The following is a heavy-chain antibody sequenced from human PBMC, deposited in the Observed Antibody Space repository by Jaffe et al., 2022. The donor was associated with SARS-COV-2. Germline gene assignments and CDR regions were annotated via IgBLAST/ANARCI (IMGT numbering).Heavy chain of an antibody. J-gene: IGHJ3*02. CDR1: GFTFSSYG. CDR2: ISYDGSNK. CDR3: AKGVGYSYRSRVKDAFDI. V-gene: IGHV3-30*18. D-gene: IGHD5-18*01. Sequence: QVQLVESGGGVVQPGRSLRLSCAASGFTFSSYGMHWVRQAPGKGLEWVAVISYDGSNKYYADSVKGRFTISRDNSKNTLYLQMNSLRAEDTAVYYCAKGVGYSYRSRVKDAFDIWGQGTMVTVSS.